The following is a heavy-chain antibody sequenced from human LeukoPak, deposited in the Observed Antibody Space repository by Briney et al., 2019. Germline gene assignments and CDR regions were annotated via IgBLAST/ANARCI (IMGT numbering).Heavy chain of an antibody. CDR3: ARDYYDSSGYYMQDWFDP. V-gene: IGHV3-7*01. CDR2: IKQDGSEK. D-gene: IGHD3-22*01. Sequence: PGGSLRLSCAASGFTFSNYAMSWVRQAPGKVLEWVANIKQDGSEKNYVDSVKGRFTISRDNAKNSLYLQMNSLRAEDTAVYYCARDYYDSSGYYMQDWFDPWGQGTLVTVSS. J-gene: IGHJ5*02. CDR1: GFTFSNYA.